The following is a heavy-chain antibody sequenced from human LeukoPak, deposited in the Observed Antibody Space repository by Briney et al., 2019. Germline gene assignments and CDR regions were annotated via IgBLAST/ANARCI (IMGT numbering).Heavy chain of an antibody. CDR3: AREFRRQRWSYLFES. V-gene: IGHV1-3*01. D-gene: IGHD1-26*01. CDR1: GYTFTSYA. CDR2: INAGNGNT. Sequence: ASVKVSCKSSGYTFTSYAMHWVRQAPGQRLEWMGWINAGNGNTEYSQKFQGRVTITTATSTTTAYMDLSSMSSEETAVYYCAREFRRQRWSYLFESWGKGNRVPVSS. J-gene: IGHJ1*01.